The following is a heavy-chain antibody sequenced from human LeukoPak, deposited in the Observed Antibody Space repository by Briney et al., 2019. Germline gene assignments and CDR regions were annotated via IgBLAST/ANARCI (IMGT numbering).Heavy chain of an antibody. V-gene: IGHV3-23*01. CDR2: ITGSGGST. CDR3: AKAVSTLIVGATNSDY. Sequence: GGSLRLSCAASGFTFSGYAMTWVRQAPGKGLEWVSAITGSGGSTYYADSVKGRFTISRDNSKNTLYLQMNSLRVEDTAVYYCAKAVSTLIVGATNSDYWGQGTLVTVSS. D-gene: IGHD1-26*01. CDR1: GFTFSGYA. J-gene: IGHJ4*02.